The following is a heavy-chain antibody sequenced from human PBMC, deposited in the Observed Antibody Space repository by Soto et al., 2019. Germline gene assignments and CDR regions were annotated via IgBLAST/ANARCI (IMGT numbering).Heavy chain of an antibody. CDR2: ISGSGGST. D-gene: IGHD1-26*01. J-gene: IGHJ6*02. CDR1: GFTFSSPA. V-gene: IGHV3-23*01. CDR3: AKGDGGSYPFMDV. Sequence: GGSLRLSCVASGFTFSSPAMSWVRQASGKGLEWVSAISGSGGSTYHADSVKGRFTISRDNSKNMVYLQMNSLRAEDTAVYYCAKGDGGSYPFMDVWGQGTTVTVSS.